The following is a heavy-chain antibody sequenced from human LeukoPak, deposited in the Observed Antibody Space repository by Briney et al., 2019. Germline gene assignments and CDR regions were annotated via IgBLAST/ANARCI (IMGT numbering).Heavy chain of an antibody. CDR2: INHSGST. CDR1: GGSFSGYY. J-gene: IGHJ5*02. CDR3: ARDQGIVVGHWFDP. D-gene: IGHD2-2*01. Sequence: PSETLSLTCAVYGGSFSGYYWSWIRQPPGKGLEWIGEINHSGSTNYNPSLKSRVTISVDTSKNQFPLKLSSVTAADTAVYYCARDQGIVVGHWFDPWGQGTLVTVSS. V-gene: IGHV4-34*01.